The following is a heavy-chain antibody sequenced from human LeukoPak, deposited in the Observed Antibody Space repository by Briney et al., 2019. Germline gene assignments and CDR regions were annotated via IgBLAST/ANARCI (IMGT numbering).Heavy chain of an antibody. D-gene: IGHD4-17*01. J-gene: IGHJ4*02. CDR3: ARGDGDYGNDY. CDR2: INHSGST. Sequence: SETLSLTCAVYGGSFSGYYWSWIRQPPGKGLEWIGEINHSGSTNYNPSLKSRVTISVDTSKNQFSLKLSSVTAADTAVYYCARGDGDYGNDYWGQGTLVTVSS. V-gene: IGHV4-34*01. CDR1: GGSFSGYY.